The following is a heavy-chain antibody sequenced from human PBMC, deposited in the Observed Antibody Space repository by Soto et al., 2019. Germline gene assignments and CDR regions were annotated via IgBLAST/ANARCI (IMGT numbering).Heavy chain of an antibody. CDR1: GYIFTTYG. CDR3: ARGRYGDY. V-gene: IGHV1-18*01. J-gene: IGHJ4*02. CDR2: ISAHNGNT. D-gene: IGHD1-1*01. Sequence: QVHLVQSGAEVKKPGASVKVSCKGSGYIFTTYGITWVRQAPGQGLEWMGWISAHNGNTNYAQKLQGRVTVNRDTSTSTAYMELRNLSSDDTAVYYCARGRYGDYWGQGALVTVSS.